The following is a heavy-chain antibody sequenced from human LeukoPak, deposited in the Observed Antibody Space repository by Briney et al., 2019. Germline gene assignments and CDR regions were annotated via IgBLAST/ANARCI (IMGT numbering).Heavy chain of an antibody. CDR1: GFTFSSYW. CDR2: ISEDGSTT. CDR3: AKEDY. Sequence: SGGSLRLSCAASGFTFSSYWMHWVRQVPGEGLVWVSRISEDGSTTNYADSVRGRFTISRDNSKNTLYLQMNSLRAEDTAVYYCAKEDYWGQGTLVTVSS. J-gene: IGHJ4*02. V-gene: IGHV3-74*01.